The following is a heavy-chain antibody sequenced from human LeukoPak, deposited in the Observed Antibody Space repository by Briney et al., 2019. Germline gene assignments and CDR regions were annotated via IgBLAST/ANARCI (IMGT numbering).Heavy chain of an antibody. CDR1: GFPFSSYG. CDR2: ISYDGREK. CDR3: ARAADPFDF. Sequence: GGSLRLSCAASGFPFSSYGMHWVRQAPGKGLEWVAVISYDGREKYYAASVKGRFTISRDNSKNTLYLQMNSLRVEDTAIYYCARAADPFDFWGQGTLVTVSS. J-gene: IGHJ4*02. V-gene: IGHV3-30*03. D-gene: IGHD6-19*01.